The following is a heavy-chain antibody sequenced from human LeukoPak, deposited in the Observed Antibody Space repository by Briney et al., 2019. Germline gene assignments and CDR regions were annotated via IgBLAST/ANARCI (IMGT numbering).Heavy chain of an antibody. CDR2: INPSGGST. CDR1: GYTFTSYY. Sequence: ASVKVSCKASGYTFTSYYMHWVRQAPGQGLEWMGIINPSGGSTSYAQKFQGRVTMTRDTSTSTVYMELSSLRSEDTAVYYCARGVLLWFGELHLEDWFDPWGQGTLVTVSS. J-gene: IGHJ5*02. V-gene: IGHV1-46*01. CDR3: ARGVLLWFGELHLEDWFDP. D-gene: IGHD3-10*01.